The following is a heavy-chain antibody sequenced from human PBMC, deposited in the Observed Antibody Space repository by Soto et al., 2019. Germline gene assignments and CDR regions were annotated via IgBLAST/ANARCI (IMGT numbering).Heavy chain of an antibody. D-gene: IGHD3-16*01. CDR2: MSVNKGNS. CDR3: ARTMWYDSGTYANYMKS. J-gene: IGHJ5*02. V-gene: IGHV1-8*01. CDR1: GYTFSTAD. Sequence: QVQLVQSGAEVKEPGASVKVSCKASGYTFSTADINWVRQAAGQGLEWMGWMSVNKGNSHSVEKFKGRATTTRDTSISAAYVELSSPRSADTAVYYCARTMWYDSGTYANYMKSWGQGALMTVSS.